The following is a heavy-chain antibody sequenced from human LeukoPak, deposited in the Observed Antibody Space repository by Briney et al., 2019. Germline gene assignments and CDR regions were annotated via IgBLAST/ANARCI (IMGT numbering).Heavy chain of an antibody. V-gene: IGHV4-39*01. CDR2: IYYSGST. J-gene: IGHJ4*02. CDR3: ATAWGSGWYFDY. Sequence: SETLSLTCTVSGGSFSSSSYYWGWIRQPPGKGLEWIGSIYYSGSTYYNPSLKSRVTISVDTSKNQFSLKLSSVTAADTAVYYCATAWGSGWYFDYWGQGTLVTVSS. CDR1: GGSFSSSSYY. D-gene: IGHD6-19*01.